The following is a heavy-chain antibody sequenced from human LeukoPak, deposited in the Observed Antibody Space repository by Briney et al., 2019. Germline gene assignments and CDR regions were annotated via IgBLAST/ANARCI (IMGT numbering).Heavy chain of an antibody. D-gene: IGHD3-16*01. J-gene: IGHJ4*02. Sequence: SETLPLTCTVSGSSMSSDYYWGWIRQPPGKGLAWIGSISDIASAYYNPSLNSPVVISCDPSTKQFSLWVTSVTTADTAVYYCANYGVVLATYGSPSPFVYWGQGTLVSVSS. CDR1: GSSMSSDYY. V-gene: IGHV4-38-2*02. CDR3: ANYGVVLATYGSPSPFVY. CDR2: ISDIASA.